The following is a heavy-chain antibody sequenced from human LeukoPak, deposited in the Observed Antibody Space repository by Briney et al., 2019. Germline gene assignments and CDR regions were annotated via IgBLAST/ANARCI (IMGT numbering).Heavy chain of an antibody. CDR1: GYFISSGYY. CDR3: ARDSIYYDSSGSFDY. J-gene: IGHJ4*02. Sequence: SETLSLTCTVSGYFISSGYYWGWIRQPPGKGLEWIGSIYHSGSTYYNPSLKSRVTISVDTSKNQFSLKLSSVTAADTAVYYCARDSIYYDSSGSFDYWGQGTLVAVSS. D-gene: IGHD3-22*01. CDR2: IYHSGST. V-gene: IGHV4-38-2*02.